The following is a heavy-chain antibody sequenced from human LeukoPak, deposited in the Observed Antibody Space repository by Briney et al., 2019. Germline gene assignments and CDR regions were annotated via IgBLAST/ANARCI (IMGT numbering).Heavy chain of an antibody. J-gene: IGHJ4*02. CDR2: ISSSSSYI. D-gene: IGHD3-22*01. CDR3: ARDNPTSNYYDSSGKYRGDY. CDR1: GFTFSSYS. Sequence: GGSLRLSCAASGFTFSSYSMNWARQAPGKGLEWVSSISSSSSYIYYADSVKGRFTISRDNAKNSLYLQMNSLRAEDTAVYYCARDNPTSNYYDSSGKYRGDYWGQGTLVTVSS. V-gene: IGHV3-21*01.